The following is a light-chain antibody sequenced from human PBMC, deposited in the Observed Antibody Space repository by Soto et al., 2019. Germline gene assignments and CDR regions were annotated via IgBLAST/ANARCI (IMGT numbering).Light chain of an antibody. CDR2: DVS. Sequence: QSALTQPRSVSGSPGQSVTISCTGTSSDVGGYNYVSWYQQHPGKAPNFMIYDVSKRPSGVPDRFSGSKSGNTASLTISGLQAEDEADYYCCSYAGSYVFGTGTRSPS. J-gene: IGLJ1*01. V-gene: IGLV2-11*01. CDR1: SSDVGGYNY. CDR3: CSYAGSYV.